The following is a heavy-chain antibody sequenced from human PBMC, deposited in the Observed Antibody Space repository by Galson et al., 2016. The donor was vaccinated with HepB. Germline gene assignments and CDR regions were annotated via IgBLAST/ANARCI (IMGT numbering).Heavy chain of an antibody. CDR3: ARQGRDVYNFRFDY. V-gene: IGHV4-59*08. J-gene: IGHJ4*02. CDR1: NGSIRSYY. Sequence: TLSLTCSVSNGSIRSYYWSWIRQSPGKGLEWLAYIYYSGTARYNPSFQSRVSMSVDTSNSEFSVKLTSVTAADTAVYYCARQGRDVYNFRFDYWGQGILVTVSS. CDR2: IYYSGTA. D-gene: IGHD5-24*01.